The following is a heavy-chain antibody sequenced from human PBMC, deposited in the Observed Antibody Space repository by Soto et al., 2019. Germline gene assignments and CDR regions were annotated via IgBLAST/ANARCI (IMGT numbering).Heavy chain of an antibody. CDR1: GFTFSSYW. CDR2: IKQDGSEK. CDR3: ARDSPHFNY. V-gene: IGHV3-7*03. J-gene: IGHJ4*02. Sequence: GGSLRLSCAASGFTFSSYWMSWVRQAPGKGLEWVANIKQDGSEKYYVDSVKGRFTISRDNSKNTLFLQMNSLRAEDTAVYYCARDSPHFNYWGQGTLVTVSS.